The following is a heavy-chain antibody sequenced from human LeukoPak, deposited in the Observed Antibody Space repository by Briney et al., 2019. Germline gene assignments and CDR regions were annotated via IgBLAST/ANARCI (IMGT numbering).Heavy chain of an antibody. CDR3: ARLGAMGAFDI. CDR2: IKQDGSEK. J-gene: IGHJ3*02. Sequence: PGGSLRLSCAASGFTFSTYWMSWVRQAPGKGLEWVANIKQDGSEKYYVDSVKGRFTISRDNAKNSLYLQMNSLRAEDTAVYYCARLGAMGAFDIWGQGTMVTVSS. V-gene: IGHV3-7*01. D-gene: IGHD3-10*01. CDR1: GFTFSTYW.